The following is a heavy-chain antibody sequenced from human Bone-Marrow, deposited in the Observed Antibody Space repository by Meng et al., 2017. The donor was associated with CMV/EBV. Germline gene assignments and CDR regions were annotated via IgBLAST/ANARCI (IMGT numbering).Heavy chain of an antibody. Sequence: GESLKISCAASGFTFSSSWMHWVRQAPGKGLVWVSHINSDGSDTKYADSVKGRFTISRDNAKNSLYLQMNSLRAEDTAVYYCAREGAQWLRIGRPFDYWGQGTLVTVSS. D-gene: IGHD5-12*01. V-gene: IGHV3-74*03. CDR2: INSDGSDT. CDR3: AREGAQWLRIGRPFDY. CDR1: GFTFSSSW. J-gene: IGHJ4*02.